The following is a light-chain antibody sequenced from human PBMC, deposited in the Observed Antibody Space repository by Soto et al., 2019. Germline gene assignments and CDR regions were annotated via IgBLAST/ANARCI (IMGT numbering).Light chain of an antibody. J-gene: IGKJ1*01. Sequence: DIQMTQSPSTLSASVGDRVTITCRASQSISTWLAWYQQKPGRAPTLLIYKTSSLERGVPSRFSGSGSGTEFTLTISSLQPDDFATYSCQQYNTYSPWTFGQGTKVEIK. V-gene: IGKV1-5*03. CDR3: QQYNTYSPWT. CDR1: QSISTW. CDR2: KTS.